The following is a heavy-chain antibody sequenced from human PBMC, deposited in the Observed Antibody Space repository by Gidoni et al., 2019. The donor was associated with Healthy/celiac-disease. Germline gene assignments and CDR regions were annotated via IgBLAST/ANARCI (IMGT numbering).Heavy chain of an antibody. CDR3: ATTYMVRGVIINHAFDI. D-gene: IGHD3-10*01. CDR1: GYNLTELS. Sequence: QVQLVQSGAAVKKPGASVKVSCKVSGYNLTELSMHWVRQAPGKGLEWMGGFDPEDGETIYAQKFQGRVTMTEDTSTDTAYMELSSLRSEDTAVYYCATTYMVRGVIINHAFDIWGQGTMVTVSS. V-gene: IGHV1-24*01. J-gene: IGHJ3*02. CDR2: FDPEDGET.